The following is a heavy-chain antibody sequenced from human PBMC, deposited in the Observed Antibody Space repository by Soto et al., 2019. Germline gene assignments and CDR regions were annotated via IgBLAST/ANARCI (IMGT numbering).Heavy chain of an antibody. D-gene: IGHD2-21*02. CDR2: IYYSGST. CDR3: ARDLGRAYCGGDCYTDGMDV. Sequence: KASETLSLTCIVSGASIGTADYYWGWIRQPPGKGLEWIGYIYYSGSTYYNPSLKSRVTISVDTSKNQFSLKLSSVTAADTAVYYCARDLGRAYCGGDCYTDGMDVWGQGTTVTVSS. V-gene: IGHV4-30-4*08. CDR1: GASIGTADYY. J-gene: IGHJ6*02.